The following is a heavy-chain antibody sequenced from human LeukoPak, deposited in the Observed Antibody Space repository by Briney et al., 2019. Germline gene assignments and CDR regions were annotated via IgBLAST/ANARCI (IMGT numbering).Heavy chain of an antibody. CDR2: LYYSGST. Sequence: SETLSFTCTVSGGSISSYYWSWIRQPPGKGLEWIGYLYYSGSTNYNPSLKSRVTISVDTSTNQVSLKLSSVTAADTAVYHCARGVGVRIAAAGFDYWGQGTLVTVSS. J-gene: IGHJ4*02. D-gene: IGHD6-13*01. V-gene: IGHV4-59*01. CDR1: GGSISSYY. CDR3: ARGVGVRIAAAGFDY.